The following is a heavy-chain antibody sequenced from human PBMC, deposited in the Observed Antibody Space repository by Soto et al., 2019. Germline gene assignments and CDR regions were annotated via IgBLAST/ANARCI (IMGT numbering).Heavy chain of an antibody. CDR1: GGSFSGYY. CDR3: ARTPPGYYDFWSGYRGDYYDMDV. V-gene: IGHV4-34*01. D-gene: IGHD3-3*01. J-gene: IGHJ6*02. CDR2: INHSGST. Sequence: ETLSLTCAVYGGSFSGYYWSWIRQPPGKGLEWIGEINHSGSTNYNPSLKSRVTISVDTSKNQFSLKLSSVTAADTAVYYCARTPPGYYDFWSGYRGDYYDMDVWGQGTTVTVSS.